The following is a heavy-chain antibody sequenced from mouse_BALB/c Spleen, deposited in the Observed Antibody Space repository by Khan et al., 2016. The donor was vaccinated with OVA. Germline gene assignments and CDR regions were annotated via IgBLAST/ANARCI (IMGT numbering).Heavy chain of an antibody. CDR1: GYTLTRYY. J-gene: IGHJ4*01. Sequence: QVQLQQPGAELVKPGASVKLSCKASGYTLTRYYMYWVKQGPGQGLEWIGGINPSTGYTNLNEKFKNKATLTVDKSSTTVYMQLSSLTAADSAVYYCSRNYGYDYFDYWGQGTSVTVSS. D-gene: IGHD1-2*01. CDR2: INPSTGYT. CDR3: SRNYGYDYFDY. V-gene: IGHV1S81*02.